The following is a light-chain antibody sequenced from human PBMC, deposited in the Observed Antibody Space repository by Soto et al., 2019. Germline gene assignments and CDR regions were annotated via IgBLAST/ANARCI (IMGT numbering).Light chain of an antibody. CDR2: DAS. CDR1: QSVSRY. J-gene: IGKJ1*01. V-gene: IGKV3-11*01. CDR3: QQYYSPPQA. Sequence: EIVLTQSPATLSLSPGERATLYCRASQSVSRYLAWYQQKPGQPPRLLIYDASTRATGIPVRFSGSGSGTDFPLTISCLEPEDFAVYFFQQYYSPPQAFGQGTKVDI.